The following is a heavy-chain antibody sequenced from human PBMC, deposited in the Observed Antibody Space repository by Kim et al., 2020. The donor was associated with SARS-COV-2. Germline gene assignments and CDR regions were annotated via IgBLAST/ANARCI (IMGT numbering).Heavy chain of an antibody. CDR3: ARVTTLGYCSGGSCSKYYFDY. D-gene: IGHD2-15*01. J-gene: IGHJ4*02. CDR1: GGSFSGYY. CDR2: INHSGST. Sequence: SETLSLTCAVYGGSFSGYYWSWIRQPPGKGLEWIGEINHSGSTNYNPSLKSRVTISVDTSKNQFSLKLSSVTAADTAVYYCARVTTLGYCSGGSCSKYYFDYWGQGTLVTVSS. V-gene: IGHV4-34*01.